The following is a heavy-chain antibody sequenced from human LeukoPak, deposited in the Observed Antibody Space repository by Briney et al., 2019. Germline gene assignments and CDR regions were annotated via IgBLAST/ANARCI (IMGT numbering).Heavy chain of an antibody. CDR3: ARSIVNDYDSTSYYSWLDP. CDR2: ISAYNDNT. V-gene: IGHV1-18*01. Sequence: ASVKVSCKGFDNAFNAYGVTWVRQAPGQGLEWMGWISAYNDNTHYAQKLQGRVTMTTDTSTTTAFMELRSLRSDDTAVYYCARSIVNDYDSTSYYSWLDPWGQGTLVTVSS. D-gene: IGHD3-22*01. J-gene: IGHJ5*02. CDR1: DNAFNAYG.